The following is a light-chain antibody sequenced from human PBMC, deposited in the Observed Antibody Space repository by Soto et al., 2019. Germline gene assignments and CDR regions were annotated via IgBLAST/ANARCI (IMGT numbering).Light chain of an antibody. CDR1: SSGVGGYNF. CDR3: CSYAGSYTWV. Sequence: QSVLTQPRSVSGSPGQSVTISCTGTSSGVGGYNFVSWYQQHPGKAPKLMIYDVSKRPSGLPDRFSGSKSGNTASLTISGLQAEDEADYYFCSYAGSYTWVFGTGTKLTVL. V-gene: IGLV2-11*01. J-gene: IGLJ1*01. CDR2: DVS.